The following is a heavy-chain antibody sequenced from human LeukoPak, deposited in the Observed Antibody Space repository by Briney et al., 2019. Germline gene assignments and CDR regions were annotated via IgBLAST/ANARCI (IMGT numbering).Heavy chain of an antibody. J-gene: IGHJ4*02. CDR1: GFSFEAYG. Sequence: PGRSLRLSGAASGFSFEAYGMYWVRQAPGKGLEWVSGITWNSDDMAYADSVKGRFTISRDNAKNCLYLQMNSLTVEDTALYYCTRVTSWRTGFDYWGQGTLVTVSS. V-gene: IGHV3-9*01. CDR2: ITWNSDDM. D-gene: IGHD1-1*01. CDR3: TRVTSWRTGFDY.